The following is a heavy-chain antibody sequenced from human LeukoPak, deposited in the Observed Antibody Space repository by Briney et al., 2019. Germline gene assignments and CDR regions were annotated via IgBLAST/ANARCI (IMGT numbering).Heavy chain of an antibody. CDR3: ARDLSSGSDYFDY. CDR2: ISSSGSTI. V-gene: IGHV3-11*04. CDR1: GFTFSDYY. J-gene: IGHJ4*02. D-gene: IGHD5-12*01. Sequence: GGSLRLSCAASGFTFSDYYMSWIRQAPGKGLEWVSYISSSGSTIYYADSVKGRFTISRDNAKNSLYLQMNSLRAEDTAVYYCARDLSSGSDYFDYWGQGTLVTVSS.